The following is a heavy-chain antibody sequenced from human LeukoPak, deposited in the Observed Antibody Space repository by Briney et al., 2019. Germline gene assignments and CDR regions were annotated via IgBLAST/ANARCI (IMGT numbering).Heavy chain of an antibody. D-gene: IGHD5-12*01. Sequence: PGGSLRLSCAASGFTFSSYTMKWVRQAPGKGLEWVSSISSSSSYIYYADSVKGRSTISRDNAKNSLYLQMISLRAADTAVYYCAREVGYAGVDYWGQGTLVTVSA. J-gene: IGHJ4*02. CDR3: AREVGYAGVDY. CDR1: GFTFSSYT. CDR2: ISSSSSYI. V-gene: IGHV3-21*01.